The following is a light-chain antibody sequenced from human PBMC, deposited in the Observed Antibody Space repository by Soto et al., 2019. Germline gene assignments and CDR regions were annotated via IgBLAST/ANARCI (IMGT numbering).Light chain of an antibody. CDR1: NIGSKS. CDR2: DDS. J-gene: IGLJ1*01. V-gene: IGLV3-21*02. Sequence: SCELTQPPSVSVAPGQTGRITCGGNNIGSKSVHWYQQKPGQAPVLVVYDDSDRPSGIPERFSGSNSGNTATLTISRVEAGDEADYYCQVWDSSSDLLYVFGTGTKLTVL. CDR3: QVWDSSSDLLYV.